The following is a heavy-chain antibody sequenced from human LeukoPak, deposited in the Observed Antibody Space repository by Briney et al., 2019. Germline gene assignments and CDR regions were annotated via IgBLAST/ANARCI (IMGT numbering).Heavy chain of an antibody. CDR3: ARDGGVGAKGAFDI. D-gene: IGHD1-26*01. Sequence: PGGSLRLSCAASGFTFSGYWMHWVRQAPGKGLVWVSRIDYDGSSTIYADSVTGRFTLSRDNAKNTLYLQMNSLRAEDTAVYYCARDGGVGAKGAFDIWGRGTMVTVSS. J-gene: IGHJ3*02. CDR1: GFTFSGYW. V-gene: IGHV3-74*01. CDR2: IDYDGSST.